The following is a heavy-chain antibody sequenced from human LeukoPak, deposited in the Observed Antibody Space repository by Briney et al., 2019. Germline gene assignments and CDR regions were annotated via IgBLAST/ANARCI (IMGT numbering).Heavy chain of an antibody. J-gene: IGHJ1*01. CDR2: IYSGGST. CDR3: AREGYGYCSSTSCYFGR. V-gene: IGHV3-53*01. CDR1: GFTVSSNY. D-gene: IGHD2-2*01. Sequence: GGSLRLSCAASGFTVSSNYMSWVRQAPGKGLEWVSVIYSGGSTYYADSVKGRFTISRDNAKNSLYLQMNGLRAEDTAVYCCAREGYGYCSSTSCYFGRWGQGTLVTVSS.